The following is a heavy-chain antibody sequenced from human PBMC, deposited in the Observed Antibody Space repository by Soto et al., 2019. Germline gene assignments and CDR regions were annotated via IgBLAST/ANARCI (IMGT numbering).Heavy chain of an antibody. CDR2: IYYSGST. CDR3: ARKLSGYSYGYDY. Sequence: SETLSLTCTVSGGSISSYYWSWIRQPPGKGLEWIGYIYYSGSTNYNPSLKSRVTISVDTSKNQFSLKLSAVTAADTAVYYCARKLSGYSYGYDYWGQGTLVTVSS. CDR1: GGSISSYY. D-gene: IGHD5-18*01. V-gene: IGHV4-59*08. J-gene: IGHJ4*02.